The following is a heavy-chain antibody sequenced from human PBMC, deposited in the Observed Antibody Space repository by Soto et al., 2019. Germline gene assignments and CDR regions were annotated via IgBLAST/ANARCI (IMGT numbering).Heavy chain of an antibody. D-gene: IGHD4-17*01. V-gene: IGHV3-33*01. J-gene: IGHJ4*02. CDR1: GFTFSSYG. CDR3: ARDYGDYLSAFDY. Sequence: XGSLRLSCAASGFTFSSYGMHWVRQAPGKGLEWVAVIWYDGSNKYYADSVKGRFTISRDNSKNTLYLQMNSLRAEDTAVYYCARDYGDYLSAFDYWGQGPLVTVSS. CDR2: IWYDGSNK.